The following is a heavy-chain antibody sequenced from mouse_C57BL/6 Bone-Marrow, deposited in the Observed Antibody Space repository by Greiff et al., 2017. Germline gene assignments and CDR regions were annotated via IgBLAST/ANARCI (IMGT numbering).Heavy chain of an antibody. CDR2: IYPGGGYT. J-gene: IGHJ1*03. V-gene: IGHV1-63*01. CDR3: ARRPDGDWYFDV. Sequence: VKLVESGAELVRPGTSVKMSCKAFGYTFTNYWIGWAKQRPGHGLEWIGDIYPGGGYTNYNEKFKGKATLTADKSSSTAYMQFSSLTSEDSAIYYCARRPDGDWYFDVWGTGTTVTVSS. CDR1: GYTFTNYW.